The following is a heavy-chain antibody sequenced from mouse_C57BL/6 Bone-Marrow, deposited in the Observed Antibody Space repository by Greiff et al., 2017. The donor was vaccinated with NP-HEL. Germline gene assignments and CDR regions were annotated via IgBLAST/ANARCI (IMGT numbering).Heavy chain of an antibody. J-gene: IGHJ2*01. CDR3: ASRQLRLRYFDY. D-gene: IGHD3-2*02. V-gene: IGHV1-55*01. Sequence: VQLQQPGAELVKPGASVKMSCKASGYTFTSYWITWVKQRPGQGLEWIGDIYPGSGSTNYNEKFKSKATLTVDTSSSTAYMQLSSLTSEDSAVYYCASRQLRLRYFDYWGQGTTLTVSS. CDR2: IYPGSGST. CDR1: GYTFTSYW.